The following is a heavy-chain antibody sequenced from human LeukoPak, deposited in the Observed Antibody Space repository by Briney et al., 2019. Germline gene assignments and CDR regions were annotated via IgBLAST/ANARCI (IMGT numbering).Heavy chain of an antibody. CDR1: GYTFTSYG. CDR2: ISAYNGNT. D-gene: IGHD3-10*01. CDR3: ARDQYYYGSGSLPDS. J-gene: IGHJ5*01. Sequence: ASVKVSCKASGYTFTSYGISWVRQAPGQGREWMGWISAYNGNTNYAQKLQGRVTMTTDTSTSTAYMELRSLRSDDTAVYYCARDQYYYGSGSLPDSWGQGTLVTVSP. V-gene: IGHV1-18*04.